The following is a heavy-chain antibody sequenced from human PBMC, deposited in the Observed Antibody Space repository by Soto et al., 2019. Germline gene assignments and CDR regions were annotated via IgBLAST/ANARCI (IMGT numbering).Heavy chain of an antibody. J-gene: IGHJ4*02. CDR3: ARGLTEDDYGGNGY. V-gene: IGHV3-48*02. CDR1: GFTFSSYS. D-gene: IGHD4-17*01. Sequence: GGSLRLSCAASGFTFSSYSMNWVRQAPGKGLEWVSYISSSSSTIYYADSVKGRFTISRDNAKNSLYLQMNSLRDEDTAVYYCARGLTEDDYGGNGYWGQGTLVTVSS. CDR2: ISSSSSTI.